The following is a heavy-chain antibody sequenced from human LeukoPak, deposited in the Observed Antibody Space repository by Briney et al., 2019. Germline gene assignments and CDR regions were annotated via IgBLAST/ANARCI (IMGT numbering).Heavy chain of an antibody. Sequence: GASVNVSCKASGGTFSSYAISWVRQAPGQGLEWMGGIIPIFGTANYAQKFQGRVTITADESTSTAYMELSSLRSEDTAVYYCASGGLTVTTYYYYYGMDVWGQGTTVTVSS. D-gene: IGHD4-11*01. J-gene: IGHJ6*02. V-gene: IGHV1-69*13. CDR1: GGTFSSYA. CDR3: ASGGLTVTTYYYYYGMDV. CDR2: IIPIFGTA.